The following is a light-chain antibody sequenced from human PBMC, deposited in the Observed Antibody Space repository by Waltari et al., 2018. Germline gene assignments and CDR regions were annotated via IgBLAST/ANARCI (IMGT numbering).Light chain of an antibody. CDR2: GNF. J-gene: IGLJ2*01. V-gene: IGLV1-40*01. CDR1: SSNIGANFD. CDR3: QSYDSSLSLVV. Sequence: QSVLTQPPSVSGAPGQRVTFSCTGSSSNIGANFDAPWYQHLPGTAPRLLIYGNFNRPSGVPDRFSGSKSGTSASLAITGLQAEDEANYYCQSYDSSLSLVVFGGGTRLTVL.